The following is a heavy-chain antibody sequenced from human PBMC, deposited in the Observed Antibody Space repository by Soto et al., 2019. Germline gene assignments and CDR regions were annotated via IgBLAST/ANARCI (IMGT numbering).Heavy chain of an antibody. CDR1: GFTVSSNY. CDR3: ARDSGWAAPFYYYYMDV. Sequence: PGGSLRLSCAASGFTVSSNYMSWVRQAPWKGLEWVSVIYSGGSTYYADSVKGRFTISRDNSKNTLYLQMNSLRAEDTAVYYCARDSGWAAPFYYYYMDVWGKGTTVTVSS. CDR2: IYSGGST. V-gene: IGHV3-66*01. D-gene: IGHD3-10*01. J-gene: IGHJ6*03.